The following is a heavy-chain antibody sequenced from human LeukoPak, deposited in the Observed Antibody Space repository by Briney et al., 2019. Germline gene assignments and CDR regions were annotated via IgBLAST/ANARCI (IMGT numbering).Heavy chain of an antibody. J-gene: IGHJ4*02. D-gene: IGHD3-16*01. V-gene: IGHV1-18*04. CDR1: GYTFTTYG. CDR3: ARDLMNRFDY. CDR2: INTYNGNT. Sequence: ASVKVSCKASGYTFTTYGISWVRQAPGQGFEWMGWINTYNGNTNYAHKLRGRATMTTDTSTSTAYMELRSLRSDDTAVYYCARDLMNRFDYWGQGTLVTVSS.